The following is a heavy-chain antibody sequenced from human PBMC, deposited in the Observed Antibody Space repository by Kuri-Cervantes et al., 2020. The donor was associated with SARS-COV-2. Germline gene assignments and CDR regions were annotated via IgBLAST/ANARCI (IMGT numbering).Heavy chain of an antibody. J-gene: IGHJ3*02. CDR2: INHSGST. Sequence: SQTLSLTCAVYGGSFSGYYWSWIRQPPGKGLEWIGEINHSGSTNYNPSLKSRVTMSVDTSKNQFSLKLSSVTAADTAVYYCATYGEAFDIWGQGTMVTVSS. V-gene: IGHV4-34*10. CDR3: ATYGEAFDI. CDR1: GGSFSGYY.